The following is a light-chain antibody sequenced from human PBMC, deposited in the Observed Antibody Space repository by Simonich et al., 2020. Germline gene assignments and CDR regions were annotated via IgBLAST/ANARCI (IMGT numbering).Light chain of an antibody. CDR2: WAS. CDR1: QSVLYSSNNKNY. V-gene: IGKV4-1*01. Sequence: DIVMTQSPDSLAVSLGERATINCKSSQSVLYSSNNKNYLAWYQQQPGQPPKLLIYWASTREAGVPYRFSGSGSGTDFTLTISSLQAEDVAVYYCQQYYSTPLTFGGGTKVEIK. CDR3: QQYYSTPLT. J-gene: IGKJ4*01.